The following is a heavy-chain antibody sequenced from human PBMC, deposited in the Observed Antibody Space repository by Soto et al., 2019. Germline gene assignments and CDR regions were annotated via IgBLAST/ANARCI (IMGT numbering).Heavy chain of an antibody. D-gene: IGHD5-12*01. V-gene: IGHV1-18*01. J-gene: IGHJ4*02. CDR2: ISAYNGNT. CDR1: GYTFTSYG. CDR3: ARNGPTNSGYEYFDY. Sequence: ASVKVSCKASGYTFTSYGICWVRQAPGQGLEWMGWISAYNGNTNYAQKLQGRVTMTTDTSTSTAYMELRSLRSDDTAVYYCARNGPTNSGYEYFDYWGQGTLLTVSS.